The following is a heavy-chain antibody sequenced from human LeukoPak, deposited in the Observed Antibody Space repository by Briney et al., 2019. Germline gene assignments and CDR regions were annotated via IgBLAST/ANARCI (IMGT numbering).Heavy chain of an antibody. Sequence: ASVKVSCKVSGYTLTELSMHWVRQAPGKGLEWMGGFDPEDGETIYAQKFQGRVTMTRNTSISTAYMELSSLRSEDTAVYYCAKKLGRYSGYDQPFDYWGQGTLVTVSS. V-gene: IGHV1-24*01. CDR3: AKKLGRYSGYDQPFDY. D-gene: IGHD5-12*01. CDR1: GYTLTELS. CDR2: FDPEDGET. J-gene: IGHJ4*02.